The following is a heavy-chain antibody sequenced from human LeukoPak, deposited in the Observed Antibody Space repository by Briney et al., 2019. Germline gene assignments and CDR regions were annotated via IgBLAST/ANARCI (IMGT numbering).Heavy chain of an antibody. CDR1: GGSISSYY. Sequence: SETLSLTCTVSGGSISSYYWSWIRQPPGKGLEWIGYIYYSGSTNYNPSLKSRVTISVDTSKNQFSLKLSSVTAADTAVYYCARVLVVVAATPGWFDPWGQGTLVTVS. J-gene: IGHJ5*02. CDR3: ARVLVVVAATPGWFDP. V-gene: IGHV4-59*01. CDR2: IYYSGST. D-gene: IGHD2-15*01.